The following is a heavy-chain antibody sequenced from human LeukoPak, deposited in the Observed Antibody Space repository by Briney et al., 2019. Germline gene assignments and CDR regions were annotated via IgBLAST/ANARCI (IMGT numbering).Heavy chain of an antibody. D-gene: IGHD6-19*01. CDR3: ARDSLGGWYKRMDV. J-gene: IGHJ6*02. Sequence: GRSLRLSCAASGFTFDDYAMHWVRQAPGKGLEWVSSISSSSSYIYYADSVKGRFTISRDNAKNSLYLQMNSLRAEDTAVYYCARDSLGGWYKRMDVWGQGTTVTVPS. CDR1: GFTFDDYA. V-gene: IGHV3-21*01. CDR2: ISSSSSYI.